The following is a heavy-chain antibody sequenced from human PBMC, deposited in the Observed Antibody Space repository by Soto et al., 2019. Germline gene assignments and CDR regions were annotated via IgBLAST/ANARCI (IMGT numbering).Heavy chain of an antibody. J-gene: IGHJ3*02. Sequence: SETLSLTCAVYGGSFSGYYWSWIRQPPGKGLEWIGEINHSGSTNYNPSLKSRVTISVDTSKNQFSLKLSSVTAADTAVYYCARGSVVVTAINDAFDIWGQGTMVTVSS. D-gene: IGHD2-21*02. CDR3: ARGSVVVTAINDAFDI. CDR1: GGSFSGYY. CDR2: INHSGST. V-gene: IGHV4-34*01.